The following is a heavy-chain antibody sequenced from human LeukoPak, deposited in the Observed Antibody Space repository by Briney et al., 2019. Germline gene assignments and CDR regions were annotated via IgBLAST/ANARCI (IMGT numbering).Heavy chain of an antibody. J-gene: IGHJ4*02. D-gene: IGHD2-15*01. CDR3: ARDGIPYSGGSCYSTY. Sequence: GGSLRLSCAASGFTFSSYAMHWVRQAPGKGLEWVAVISYDGSNKYYADSVKGRFTISRDNAKNSLYLQMNSLRAEDTAVYYCARDGIPYSGGSCYSTYWGQGTLVTVSS. CDR2: ISYDGSNK. V-gene: IGHV3-30-3*01. CDR1: GFTFSSYA.